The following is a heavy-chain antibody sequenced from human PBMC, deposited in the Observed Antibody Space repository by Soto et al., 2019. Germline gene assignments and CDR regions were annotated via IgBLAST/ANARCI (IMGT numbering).Heavy chain of an antibody. CDR1: GFTFSSYA. D-gene: IGHD5-12*01. V-gene: IGHV3-23*01. CDR2: ISGSGGST. CDR3: AKDRLQMATIHWFDP. J-gene: IGHJ5*02. Sequence: GGSLRLSCAASGFTFSSYAMSWVRQAPGKGLEWVSAISGSGGSTYYADSVKGRFTISRDNSKNTLYLQMNSLRAEDTAVYYCAKDRLQMATIHWFDPWGQGTLVTVPQ.